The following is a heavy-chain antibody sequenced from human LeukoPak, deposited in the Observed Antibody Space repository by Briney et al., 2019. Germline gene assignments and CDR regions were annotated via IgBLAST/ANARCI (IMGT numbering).Heavy chain of an antibody. J-gene: IGHJ3*02. CDR3: ARVPTGSRYCSSTSCYPLRSKAFDI. D-gene: IGHD2-2*01. CDR2: INHSGST. Sequence: SETLSLTCAVYAVSFISYYWSWIRQPPGKGLEWVGEINHSGSTNYNPSLRSRGTISVDTSKNHFSLELSSVTAADTAVYYCARVPTGSRYCSSTSCYPLRSKAFDIWGQGTMVTVSS. CDR1: AVSFISYY. V-gene: IGHV4-34*01.